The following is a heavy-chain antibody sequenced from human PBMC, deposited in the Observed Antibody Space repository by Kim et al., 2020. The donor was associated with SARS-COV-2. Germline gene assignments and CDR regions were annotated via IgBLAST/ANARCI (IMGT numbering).Heavy chain of an antibody. CDR1: GFTFSSYA. Sequence: GGSLRLSCAASGFTFSSYAMSWVRQAPGKGLEWVSAISGSGGSTYYADSVKGRFTISRDNSKNTLYLQMNSLRAEDTAVYYCAKQSRWGSYYLTMGYFDYWGQGTLVTVSS. V-gene: IGHV3-23*01. D-gene: IGHD1-26*01. J-gene: IGHJ4*02. CDR3: AKQSRWGSYYLTMGYFDY. CDR2: ISGSGGST.